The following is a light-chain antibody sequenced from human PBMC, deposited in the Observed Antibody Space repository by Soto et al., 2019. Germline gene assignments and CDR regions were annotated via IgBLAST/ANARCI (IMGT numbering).Light chain of an antibody. V-gene: IGLV2-14*01. J-gene: IGLJ1*01. CDR2: EDS. Sequence: QSALTQPASLSGSPGQSITISCSGSSNDVGGYTFVSWYQQHPGKAPKLMISEDSNRPSGVSNRFSGSKSGNTASLTISGLQAEDEADYYCSSYTSTSTPFVFGTGTKVTVL. CDR3: SSYTSTSTPFV. CDR1: SNDVGGYTF.